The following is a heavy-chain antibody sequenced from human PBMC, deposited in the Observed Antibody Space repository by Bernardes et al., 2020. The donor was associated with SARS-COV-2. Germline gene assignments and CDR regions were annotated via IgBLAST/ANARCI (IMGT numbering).Heavy chain of an antibody. V-gene: IGHV3-74*01. J-gene: IGHJ4*02. Sequence: GGSLRLSCAASGFTFSNYWMHWVRLAPGKGLVWVSRVNSDGSTTRYADSVKGRFTISRDNAKNTLYVQMNSLRAEDTALYYCARMSCSGGSCYFDYWGQGTLVSVSS. CDR3: ARMSCSGGSCYFDY. D-gene: IGHD2-15*01. CDR2: VNSDGSTT. CDR1: GFTFSNYW.